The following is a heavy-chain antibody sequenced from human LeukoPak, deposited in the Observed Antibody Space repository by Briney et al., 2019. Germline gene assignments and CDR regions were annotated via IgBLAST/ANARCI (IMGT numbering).Heavy chain of an antibody. D-gene: IGHD1-26*01. Sequence: GGSLRLSCAASGFAFRNYAMSWVRQAPGKGLEWVSGFSGSGSSTYSADSVKGRFTISRDNSKNTLYLQMNSLRAEDTAVYYCARYSGSYYGSANSFDYWGQGTLVTVSS. J-gene: IGHJ4*02. CDR2: FSGSGSST. CDR1: GFAFRNYA. CDR3: ARYSGSYYGSANSFDY. V-gene: IGHV3-23*01.